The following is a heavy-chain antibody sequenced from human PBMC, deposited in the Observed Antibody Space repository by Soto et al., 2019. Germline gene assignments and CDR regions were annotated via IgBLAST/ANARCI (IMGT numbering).Heavy chain of an antibody. CDR3: AKEELGIAAPPFDY. J-gene: IGHJ4*02. D-gene: IGHD6-13*01. Sequence: LRLSCAASGFTFSSYGMHWVRQAPGKGLEWVAVISYDGSNKYYADSVKGRFTISRDNSKNTLYLQMNSLRAEDTAVYYCAKEELGIAAPPFDYWGQGTLVTVSS. CDR2: ISYDGSNK. V-gene: IGHV3-30*18. CDR1: GFTFSSYG.